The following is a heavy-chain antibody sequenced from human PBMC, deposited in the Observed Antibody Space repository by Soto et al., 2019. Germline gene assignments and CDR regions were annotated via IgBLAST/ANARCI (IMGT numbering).Heavy chain of an antibody. CDR3: ARDKGYYFFSSGYLSYYFDY. D-gene: IGHD3-3*01. CDR2: ISAYNGNT. J-gene: IGHJ4*02. CDR1: GYRFNSYG. Sequence: QVQLVQSGAEVKKPGASVKVSCKASGYRFNSYGITWVRQAPGQGLEWMGWISAYNGNTNFVQKLKGRVTMTTDTSTSTAYMELRSLTSDDTAVYYCARDKGYYFFSSGYLSYYFDYWGQGTLVTVSS. V-gene: IGHV1-18*04.